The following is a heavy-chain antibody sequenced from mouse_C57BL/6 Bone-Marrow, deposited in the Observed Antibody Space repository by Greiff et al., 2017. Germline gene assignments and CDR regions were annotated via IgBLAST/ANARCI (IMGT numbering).Heavy chain of an antibody. J-gene: IGHJ3*01. V-gene: IGHV2-2*01. CDR2: IWSGGST. CDR1: GFSLTSYG. D-gene: IGHD2-4*01. CDR3: ARKDDYEGFAY. Sequence: QVQLKESGPGLVQPSQSLSITCTVSGFSLTSYGVHWVRQSPGKGLEWLGVIWSGGSTDYNAAFISRLSISKDNSKSQVFFKMNSLQADDTAIYYCARKDDYEGFAYWGQGTLVTVSA.